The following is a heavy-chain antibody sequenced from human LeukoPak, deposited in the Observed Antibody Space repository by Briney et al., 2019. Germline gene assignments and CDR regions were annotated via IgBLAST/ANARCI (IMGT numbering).Heavy chain of an antibody. V-gene: IGHV3-9*01. CDR1: GFTFDDYA. CDR3: AKGGRTWFDP. D-gene: IGHD2-15*01. CDR2: ISWNSGSI. J-gene: IGHJ5*02. Sequence: GGSLRLSCAASGFTFDDYAMHWVRQAPGKGLEWVSGISWNSGSIGYADSVKGRFTISRDNAKNSLYLQMNSLSAEDTALYYCAKGGRTWFDPWGQGTLVTVSS.